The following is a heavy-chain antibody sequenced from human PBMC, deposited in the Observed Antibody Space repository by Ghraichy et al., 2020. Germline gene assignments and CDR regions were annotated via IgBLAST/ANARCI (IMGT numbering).Heavy chain of an antibody. J-gene: IGHJ3*02. CDR1: GYTFTSYG. CDR3: ARDLPYLYSSSRSPDTDI. D-gene: IGHD6-13*01. Sequence: ASVKVSCKASGYTFTSYGISWVRQTPGQGLEWMGWISAYNGNTNYAQKLQGRVTMTTDTSTSTAYMELRSLRSDDTAVYYCARDLPYLYSSSRSPDTDIWGQGTMVTVSS. V-gene: IGHV1-18*01. CDR2: ISAYNGNT.